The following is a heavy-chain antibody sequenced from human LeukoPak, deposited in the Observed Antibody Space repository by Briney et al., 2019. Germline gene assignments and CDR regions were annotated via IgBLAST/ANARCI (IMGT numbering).Heavy chain of an antibody. CDR1: GFTFSSHA. Sequence: PGGSLRLSCAASGFTFSSHAMSWVRQAPGKGMEWVSGISGSGYGTYYADSVKGRFTISRDNSQNTLHLQMNSLRAEDTAVYYCAKDQRGYDKPADCWGQGTLVTVSS. CDR2: ISGSGYGT. D-gene: IGHD3-22*01. V-gene: IGHV3-23*01. CDR3: AKDQRGYDKPADC. J-gene: IGHJ4*02.